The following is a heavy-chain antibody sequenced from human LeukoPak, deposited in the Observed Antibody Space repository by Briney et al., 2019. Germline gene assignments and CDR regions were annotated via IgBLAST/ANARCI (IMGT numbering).Heavy chain of an antibody. J-gene: IGHJ6*02. CDR2: IYTSGST. V-gene: IGHV4-61*02. D-gene: IGHD4-17*01. CDR3: SRLGNDYGDYYYYGMDV. CDR1: GGSISSGSYY. Sequence: SQTLSLTCTVSGGSISSGSYYWSWIRQPAGKGLEWIGRIYTSGSTNYNPSLKSRVTISVDTSKNQFSLKLSSVTAADTAVYYCSRLGNDYGDYYYYGMDVWGQGTTVTVSS.